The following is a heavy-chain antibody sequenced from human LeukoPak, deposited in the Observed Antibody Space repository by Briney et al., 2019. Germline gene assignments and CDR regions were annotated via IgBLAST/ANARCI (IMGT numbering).Heavy chain of an antibody. V-gene: IGHV3-74*01. CDR2: INTDGSTT. Sequence: PSGGSLRLSCGGSGYTFSTYWMHWVRQGPGKGLVWVSRINTDGSTTNYADSVRGRFTISRDNAKNTLYLQMNSLRAEDTAVYYCTRDTFGARDFGGQEALVTVSS. D-gene: IGHD2-21*02. CDR1: GYTFSTYW. J-gene: IGHJ4*02. CDR3: TRDTFGARDF.